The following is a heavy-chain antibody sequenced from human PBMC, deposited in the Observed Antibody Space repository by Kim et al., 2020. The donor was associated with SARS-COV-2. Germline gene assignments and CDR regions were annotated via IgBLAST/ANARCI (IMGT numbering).Heavy chain of an antibody. D-gene: IGHD6-19*01. CDR3: ARGTRQWLTRHYYYYMDV. CDR1: GGSFSGYY. Sequence: SETLSITCAVYGGSFSGYYWSWIRQPPGKGLEWIGEINHSGSTNYNPSLKSRVTISVDTSKNQFSLKLSSVTAADTAVYYCARGTRQWLTRHYYYYMDVWGKGTTVTVS. V-gene: IGHV4-34*01. J-gene: IGHJ6*03. CDR2: INHSGST.